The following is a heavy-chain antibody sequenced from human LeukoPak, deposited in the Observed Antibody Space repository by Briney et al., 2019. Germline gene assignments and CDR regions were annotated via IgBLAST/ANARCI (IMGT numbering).Heavy chain of an antibody. J-gene: IGHJ5*02. V-gene: IGHV3-7*03. D-gene: IGHD6-19*01. CDR2: INQDGSEK. CDR3: AKGGIAVAGTWFDR. Sequence: PGGSLRLSCAASGFTLSSYWMSWVRQAPGKGLEWVADINQDGSEKYYVDSVKGRFTISRDNAKNSLYLQMNSLRAEDMALYYCAKGGIAVAGTWFDRWGQGTLVTVSS. CDR1: GFTLSSYW.